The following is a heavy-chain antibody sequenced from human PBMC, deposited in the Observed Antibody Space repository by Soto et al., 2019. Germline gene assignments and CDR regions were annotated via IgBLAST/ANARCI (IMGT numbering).Heavy chain of an antibody. V-gene: IGHV3-74*01. J-gene: IGHJ4*02. Sequence: GGSLRLSCAASGFSFSSYWMHWVRQAPGKGLVWVSRIKTDGSSTDYAASVKGRFTISRDNAKNTLYLQMNSLRAEDTAVYYCAKREGNTYGLFHWGQGTLVTVSS. CDR2: IKTDGSST. CDR3: AKREGNTYGLFH. CDR1: GFSFSSYW. D-gene: IGHD5-18*01.